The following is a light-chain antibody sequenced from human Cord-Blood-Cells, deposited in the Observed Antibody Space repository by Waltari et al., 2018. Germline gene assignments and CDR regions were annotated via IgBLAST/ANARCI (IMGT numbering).Light chain of an antibody. CDR1: SGSIARNY. Sequence: NFMLTQPHSVSESPGKTVTISCTRSSGSIARNYGQWYQQRPGSAPTTVIYEDNQRPSGVPDRFSGSIDSSSNSASLTISGLKTEDEADYYCQSYDSSNRVFGGGTKLTVL. CDR2: EDN. V-gene: IGLV6-57*03. J-gene: IGLJ3*02. CDR3: QSYDSSNRV.